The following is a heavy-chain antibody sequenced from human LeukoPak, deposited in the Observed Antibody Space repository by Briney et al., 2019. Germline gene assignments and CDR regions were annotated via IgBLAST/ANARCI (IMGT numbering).Heavy chain of an antibody. J-gene: IGHJ6*04. Sequence: PGGSLRLSCAASGFIFSNFGMHWVRQAPGKGLEWVSFVRSDGGEEYYADSVKGRFTISRDNSKNTLYLQMNSLRLEDTAIYYCAELGITMIGGVWGKGTTVTIST. CDR2: VRSDGGEE. D-gene: IGHD3-10*02. CDR1: GFIFSNFG. CDR3: AELGITMIGGV. V-gene: IGHV3-30*02.